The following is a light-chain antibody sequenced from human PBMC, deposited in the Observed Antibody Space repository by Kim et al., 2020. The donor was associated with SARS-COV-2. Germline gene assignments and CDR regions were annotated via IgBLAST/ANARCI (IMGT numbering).Light chain of an antibody. Sequence: AIQLTQSPSSLSASVGDRVTITCRASQGIRSALAWYQQKPGKTPKLQIYDASSLESGVPSRFSGSGSGTDFTLTISSLQPEDFATYYCQQFNNYPYTFGQGTKLEI. CDR3: QQFNNYPYT. CDR2: DAS. J-gene: IGKJ2*01. V-gene: IGKV1D-13*01. CDR1: QGIRSA.